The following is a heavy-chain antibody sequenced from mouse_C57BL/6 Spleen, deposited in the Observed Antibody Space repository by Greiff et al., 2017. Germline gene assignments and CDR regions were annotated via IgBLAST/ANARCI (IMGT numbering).Heavy chain of an antibody. CDR3: ATEGIFYDGYYFDY. J-gene: IGHJ2*01. Sequence: EVQVVESGGGLVKPGGSLKLSCAASGFTFSDYGMHWVRQAPEKGLEWVAYLSSGSSTLYYADTVKGRFTISRDNAKNTLFLQMTSLRSEVTAMYYCATEGIFYDGYYFDYRGHGTTLTVSS. CDR2: LSSGSSTL. V-gene: IGHV5-17*01. D-gene: IGHD2-3*01. CDR1: GFTFSDYG.